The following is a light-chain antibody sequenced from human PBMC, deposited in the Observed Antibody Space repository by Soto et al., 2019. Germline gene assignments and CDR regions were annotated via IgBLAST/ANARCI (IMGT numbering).Light chain of an antibody. Sequence: QSALTQPASVSGSPGQSITISCTGTISDIGGYNFISWYQHHPGKAPKLVIYDVNNRPSGISYRFSGSKSGNTASLTISGLQAEDEADYYCASYTRTTTLVFGGGTQLNRP. CDR2: DVN. J-gene: IGLJ7*01. V-gene: IGLV2-14*01. CDR1: ISDIGGYNF. CDR3: ASYTRTTTLV.